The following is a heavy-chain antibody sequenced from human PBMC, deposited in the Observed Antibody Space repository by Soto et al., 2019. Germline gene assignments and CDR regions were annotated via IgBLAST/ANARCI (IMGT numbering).Heavy chain of an antibody. CDR1: GDSVSSNNAA. J-gene: IGHJ2*01. CDR2: TYYRSKWYN. V-gene: IGHV6-1*01. D-gene: IGHD6-25*01. Sequence: SQTLSLTCGISGDSVSSNNAAWNWIRQSPSRGLEWLGRTYYRSKWYNDYAVSVKSRITINPDTSKNQFSLQLNSVTPEDTAVYYCASHKRGHWYFNLWGRGTLVTVSS. CDR3: ASHKRGHWYFNL.